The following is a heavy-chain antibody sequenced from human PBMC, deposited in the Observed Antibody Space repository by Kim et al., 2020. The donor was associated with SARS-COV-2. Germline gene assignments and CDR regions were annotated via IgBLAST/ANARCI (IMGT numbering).Heavy chain of an antibody. CDR2: TYYKFKWFN. J-gene: IGHJ4*02. V-gene: IGHV6-1*01. Sequence: SQTLSLTCVISGDSVSNKTSTWNWIRQSPSRGLEWLGRTYYKFKWFNDYAVSVESRITINADTSKNDFSLHLNSVTPEDTAVYYCARGVGQQVNQAGLDDWGQGTLVTVSS. CDR3: ARGVGQQVNQAGLDD. CDR1: GDSVSNKTST. D-gene: IGHD6-13*01.